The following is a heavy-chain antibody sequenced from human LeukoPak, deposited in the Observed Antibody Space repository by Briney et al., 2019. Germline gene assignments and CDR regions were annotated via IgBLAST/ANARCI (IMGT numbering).Heavy chain of an antibody. V-gene: IGHV4-39*01. D-gene: IGHD6-13*01. CDR1: GGSISSSSYY. Sequence: SETLSLTCTVSGGSISSSSYYWGWIRQPPGKGLEWIGSIYYSGTTYYNPSLRSRITMSIDTSKNQFSLMLSSVTAADTSLYYCASRKAAADSDYWGQGTLVTVSS. J-gene: IGHJ4*02. CDR2: IYYSGTT. CDR3: ASRKAAADSDY.